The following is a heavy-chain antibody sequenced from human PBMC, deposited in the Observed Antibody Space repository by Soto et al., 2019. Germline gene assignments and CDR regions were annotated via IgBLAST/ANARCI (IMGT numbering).Heavy chain of an antibody. CDR3: ARVDGGSYSVGY. V-gene: IGHV4-38-2*01. CDR1: GYSISSGYY. CDR2: IYHSGTT. J-gene: IGHJ4*02. Sequence: SETLSLTCGVSGYSISSGYYWGWIRQPPGKGLEWIGSIYHSGTTYYNPSFKSRVTISLDTSKNQFSLKLTSVTAADTAVYYCARVDGGSYSVGYWGQGTLVTVSS. D-gene: IGHD1-26*01.